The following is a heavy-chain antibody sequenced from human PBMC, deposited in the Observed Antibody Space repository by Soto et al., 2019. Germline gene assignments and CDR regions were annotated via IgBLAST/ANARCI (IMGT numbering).Heavy chain of an antibody. CDR2: LYSGGST. CDR1: GFTVSSNY. V-gene: IGHV3-53*01. J-gene: IGHJ4*02. CDR3: ATEYSSSNYFDY. D-gene: IGHD6-6*01. Sequence: EVQLVESGGGLIQPGGSLRLSCAVSGFTVSSNYMSWVRQAPGKGLDWVSVLYSGGSTYYADSVKGRFTISRDNSKNTLFLQMTGLRAEDTAVYYCATEYSSSNYFDYWGQGTLVTVSS.